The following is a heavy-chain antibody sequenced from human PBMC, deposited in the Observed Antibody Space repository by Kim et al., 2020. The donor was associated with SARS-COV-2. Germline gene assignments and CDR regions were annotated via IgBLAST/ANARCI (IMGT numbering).Heavy chain of an antibody. V-gene: IGHV4-34*01. J-gene: IGHJ6*02. CDR2: INHSGST. CDR3: ARGPPRYRRYLYYYGMDV. Sequence: SETLSLTCAVYGGSFSGYYWSWIRQPPGKGLEWIGEINHSGSTNYNPSLKSRVTISVDTSKNQFSLKLSSVTAADTAVYYCARGPPRYRRYLYYYGMDVWGQGTTVTVSS. CDR1: GGSFSGYY. D-gene: IGHD3-16*02.